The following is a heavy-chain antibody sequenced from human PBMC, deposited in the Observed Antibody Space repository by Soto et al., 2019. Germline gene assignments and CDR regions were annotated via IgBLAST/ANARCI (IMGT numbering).Heavy chain of an antibody. Sequence: PGGSLRLSCAASGFTFSSYDMHWVRQATGKGLEWVSAIGTAGDTYYPGSVKGRFTISRENAKNSLYLQMNSLRAGDTAVYYCARGVTMALFDPWGQGTLVTVS. J-gene: IGHJ5*02. CDR3: ARGVTMALFDP. CDR1: GFTFSSYD. D-gene: IGHD3-10*01. V-gene: IGHV3-13*01. CDR2: IGTAGDT.